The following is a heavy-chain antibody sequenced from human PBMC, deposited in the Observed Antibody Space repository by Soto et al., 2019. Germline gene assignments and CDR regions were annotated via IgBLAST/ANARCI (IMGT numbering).Heavy chain of an antibody. CDR2: ISYDGRQK. Sequence: QVQLVESGGGVVQPGRSLRLSCAASRFTFSRYAMHWVRQAPGKGLEWVAVISYDGRQKHYVDSVKGRFTISRDESDNTLYLQMSSLRPEDTAVYYCAKDGYFDTYCLDHWGQGTLVTVSS. CDR3: AKDGYFDTYCLDH. CDR1: RFTFSRYA. V-gene: IGHV3-30*04. D-gene: IGHD3-22*01. J-gene: IGHJ4*02.